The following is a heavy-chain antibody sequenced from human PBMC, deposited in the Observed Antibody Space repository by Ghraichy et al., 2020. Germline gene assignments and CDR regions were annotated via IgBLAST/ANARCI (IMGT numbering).Heavy chain of an antibody. V-gene: IGHV1-18*01. CDR3: ARVLRFLEWNSDAFDI. Sequence: ASVKVSCKASGSTFSSSGISSVRQARGQGLEWMGWISAYNGNTNYAQKIQGRVTMTTDTSTSTAYMELRSLRSDDTAVYYCARVLRFLEWNSDAFDIWGQG. D-gene: IGHD3-3*01. J-gene: IGHJ3*02. CDR2: ISAYNGNT. CDR1: GSTFSSSG.